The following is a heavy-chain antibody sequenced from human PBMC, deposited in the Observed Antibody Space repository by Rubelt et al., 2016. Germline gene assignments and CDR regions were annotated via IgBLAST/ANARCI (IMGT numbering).Heavy chain of an antibody. V-gene: IGHV3-23*01. Sequence: VRQAPGKGLEWVSAISGSGGSTYYADSVKGRFTISRDNSKNTLYLQMNSLRAEDTAVYYCARESSAPWELRLPPDYWGQGTLVTVSS. CDR3: ARESSAPWELRLPPDY. D-gene: IGHD1-26*01. CDR2: ISGSGGST. J-gene: IGHJ4*02.